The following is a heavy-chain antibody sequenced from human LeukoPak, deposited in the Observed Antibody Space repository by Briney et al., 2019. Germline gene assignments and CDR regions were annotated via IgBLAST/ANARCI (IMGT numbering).Heavy chain of an antibody. CDR3: ARDGEYCSSTSCSYLFDY. J-gene: IGHJ4*02. D-gene: IGHD2-2*01. CDR1: GFTFSSYG. CDR2: IWYGGSNK. V-gene: IGHV3-33*01. Sequence: PGRSLRLSCAASGFTFSSYGMHWVRQAPGKGLEWVAVIWYGGSNKYYADSVKGRFTISRDNFKNTLYLQMNSLRAEDTAVYYCARDGEYCSSTSCSYLFDYWGQGTLVTVSS.